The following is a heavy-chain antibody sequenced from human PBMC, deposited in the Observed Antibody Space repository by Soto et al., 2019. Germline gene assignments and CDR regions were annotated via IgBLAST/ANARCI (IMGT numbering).Heavy chain of an antibody. Sequence: GESLKISCKGSGYSFTSYWISWVRQMPGKGLEWMGRIDPSDSYTNYSPSFQGQVTISADKSISTAYLQWSSLKASDTAMYYCARCPRGYSSGWYGMDVWGQGTTVTVSS. V-gene: IGHV5-10-1*04. CDR1: GYSFTSYW. CDR3: ARCPRGYSSGWYGMDV. D-gene: IGHD6-19*01. J-gene: IGHJ6*02. CDR2: IDPSDSYT.